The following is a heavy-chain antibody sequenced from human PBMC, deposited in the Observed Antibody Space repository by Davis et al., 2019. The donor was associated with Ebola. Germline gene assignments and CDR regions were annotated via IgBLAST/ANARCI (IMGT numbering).Heavy chain of an antibody. Sequence: GESLKISCAASGFTFSSDWMSWVRQAPGKGLELVANIKQEGSEKYYVDSVKGRFTISRDNAKNSLYLQMNSLRAEDTAVYYCARDWGYYDYVWGSYRYSDWGQGTLVTVSS. V-gene: IGHV3-7*03. J-gene: IGHJ4*02. CDR3: ARDWGYYDYVWGSYRYSD. D-gene: IGHD3-16*02. CDR1: GFTFSSDW. CDR2: IKQEGSEK.